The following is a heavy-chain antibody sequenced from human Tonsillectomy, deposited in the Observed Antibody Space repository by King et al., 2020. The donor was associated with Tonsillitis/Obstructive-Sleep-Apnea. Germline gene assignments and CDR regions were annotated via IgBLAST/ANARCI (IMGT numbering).Heavy chain of an antibody. CDR1: GGSFSGYY. Sequence: VQLPQWGAGLLKPSETLSLTCAVYGGSFSGYYWSWIRQPPGKGLEWIGEINHSGSTNYNPSLKSRVTISVDTSKNQFSLKLSSVTAAGTALYYCARGRNFMTTVTRVYYGMDVWGQGTTVTVSS. J-gene: IGHJ6*02. CDR2: INHSGST. CDR3: ARGRNFMTTVTRVYYGMDV. V-gene: IGHV4-34*01. D-gene: IGHD4-11*01.